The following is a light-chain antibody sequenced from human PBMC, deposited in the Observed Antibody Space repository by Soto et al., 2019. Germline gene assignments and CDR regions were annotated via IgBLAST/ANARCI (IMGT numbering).Light chain of an antibody. CDR3: SSYTSTSAWV. CDR2: EVS. J-gene: IGLJ3*02. V-gene: IGLV2-14*01. CDR1: SGDVGGYNS. Sequence: QSALTQPASVSGSPGQSITISCTGTSGDVGGYNSVSWFQQHPGKAPQLIIYEVSNRPSGVSNRFSGSKSGNTASLTISGLQAEDETDYYCSSYTSTSAWVFGGGTKLT.